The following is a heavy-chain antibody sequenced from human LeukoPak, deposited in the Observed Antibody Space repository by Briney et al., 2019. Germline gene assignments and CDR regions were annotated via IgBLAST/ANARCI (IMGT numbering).Heavy chain of an antibody. V-gene: IGHV3-30-3*01. J-gene: IGHJ4*02. Sequence: PGRPLRLSCAASGFTFSSYAMHWVRQAPGKGLEWVAVISYDGSNKYYADSVKGRFTISRDNSKNTLYLQMNSLRAEDTAVYYCARGSGSYFDYWGQGTLVTVSS. CDR3: ARGSGSYFDY. D-gene: IGHD1-26*01. CDR1: GFTFSSYA. CDR2: ISYDGSNK.